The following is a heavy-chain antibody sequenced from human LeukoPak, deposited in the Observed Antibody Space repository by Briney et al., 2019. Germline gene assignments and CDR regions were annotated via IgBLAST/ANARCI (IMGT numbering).Heavy chain of an antibody. J-gene: IGHJ5*02. CDR1: GFTFSNYA. Sequence: GGSLRLSCAASGFTFSNYAMSWVRQAPGKGLEWVSAFSATGGATYYADSVKGRFTMSRDNSMNTLYLQMNNLRAGDTALYYCAREPMSTGWFDPWGQGTLVTVSS. D-gene: IGHD3-10*02. CDR2: FSATGGAT. V-gene: IGHV3-23*01. CDR3: AREPMSTGWFDP.